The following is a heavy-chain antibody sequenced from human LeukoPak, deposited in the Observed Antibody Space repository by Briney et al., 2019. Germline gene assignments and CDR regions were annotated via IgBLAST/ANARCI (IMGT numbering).Heavy chain of an antibody. J-gene: IGHJ4*02. V-gene: IGHV3-7*01. Sequence: GGSLRLSCAASGFTFSDYYMSWIRQTPGKGLEWVANIKQDGSEKYFVDSVKGRFTISRDNAKNSLYLQMNSLRAEDTAVYFCARDKRVVGATGVGDYWGQGTLVTVSS. CDR2: IKQDGSEK. CDR1: GFTFSDYY. CDR3: ARDKRVVGATGVGDY. D-gene: IGHD1-26*01.